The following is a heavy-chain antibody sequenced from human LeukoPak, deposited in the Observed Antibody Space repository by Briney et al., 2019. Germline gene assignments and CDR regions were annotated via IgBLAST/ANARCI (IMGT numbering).Heavy chain of an antibody. CDR3: ARVGAVAGYFDY. CDR2: IYHSGST. D-gene: IGHD6-19*01. CDR1: GYSISSGYY. J-gene: IGHJ4*02. Sequence: SETLSLTCTVSGYSISSGYYWGWIRPPPGKGLEWIGSIYHSGSTYYNPSLKSRVTISVDTSKNQFSLKLSSVTAADTAVYYCARVGAVAGYFDYWGQGTLVTVSS. V-gene: IGHV4-38-2*02.